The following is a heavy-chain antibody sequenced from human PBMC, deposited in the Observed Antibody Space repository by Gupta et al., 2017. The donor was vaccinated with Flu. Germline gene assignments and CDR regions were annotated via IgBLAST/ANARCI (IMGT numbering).Heavy chain of an antibody. D-gene: IGHD4-11*01. CDR2: ISARAGGI. V-gene: IGHV3-48*03. Sequence: EVQLVESGGGLVQPGGSLRLSCAASGFPFSNYEMNWVRQAPGKGLDWVAYISARAGGIHYADSVKGRFTISRDNAKNSLYLQMNSLRVEDSAIYYCAREGSTVTTAKDDAFDLWGQGTLVTVSS. CDR1: GFPFSNYE. J-gene: IGHJ3*01. CDR3: AREGSTVTTAKDDAFDL.